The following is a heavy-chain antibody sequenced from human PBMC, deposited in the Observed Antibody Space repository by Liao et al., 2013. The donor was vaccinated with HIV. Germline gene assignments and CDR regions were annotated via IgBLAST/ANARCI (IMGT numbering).Heavy chain of an antibody. Sequence: QLQLQESGPGLVKPSETLSLTCTVSGGSISSSSYYWGWIRQPPGKGLEWIGSIYSSGSTYYKPSLKSRVTISLDTSKNQFSLKLSSVTAADTAVYYCARGGVGPFDYWGQGTLVTVSS. V-gene: IGHV4-39*07. D-gene: IGHD2-8*01. CDR3: ARGGVGPFDY. J-gene: IGHJ4*02. CDR2: IYSSGST. CDR1: GGSISSSSYY.